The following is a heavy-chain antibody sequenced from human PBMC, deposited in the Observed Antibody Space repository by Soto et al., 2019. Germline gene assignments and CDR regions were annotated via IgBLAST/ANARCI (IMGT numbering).Heavy chain of an antibody. J-gene: IGHJ5*01. D-gene: IGHD4-17*01. V-gene: IGHV1-8*01. Sequence: ASVKVSCXASGYTFTSYDINWVRQATGQGLEYLGWMNPNSGNTGYVQKFQGRVIMTVDTSTTTAYMELRSLRSDDTAVYYCARSVTPTDWFDSWGQGSLVTVSS. CDR1: GYTFTSYD. CDR3: ARSVTPTDWFDS. CDR2: MNPNSGNT.